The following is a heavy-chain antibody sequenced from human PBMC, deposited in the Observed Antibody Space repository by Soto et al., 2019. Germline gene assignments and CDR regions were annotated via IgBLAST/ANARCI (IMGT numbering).Heavy chain of an antibody. CDR1: GYTFTSDY. Sequence: ASVKVSCKASGYTFTSDYIHWVRQATGQGLEWMGIINPSGGSTSYAQKFQGRVTMTRDTSTSTVYMELSSLRSEDTAVYYCARDGGYDYYYYYGMDVWGQGTTVTVSS. J-gene: IGHJ6*02. D-gene: IGHD5-12*01. CDR3: ARDGGYDYYYYYGMDV. CDR2: INPSGGST. V-gene: IGHV1-46*01.